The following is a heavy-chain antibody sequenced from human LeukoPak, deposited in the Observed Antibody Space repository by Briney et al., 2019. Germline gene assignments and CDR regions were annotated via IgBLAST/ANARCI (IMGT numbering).Heavy chain of an antibody. Sequence: SETLSLTCTVSGGSISSSSYYWGWIRQPPGKGLEWIGSIYYSGSTYYNPSLKSRVTISVDTSKNQFSLKLSSVTAADTAVYYCARTGGRPAATPRGAFDIWGQGTMVTVSS. J-gene: IGHJ3*02. CDR2: IYYSGST. D-gene: IGHD2-15*01. CDR3: ARTGGRPAATPRGAFDI. CDR1: GGSISSSSYY. V-gene: IGHV4-39*01.